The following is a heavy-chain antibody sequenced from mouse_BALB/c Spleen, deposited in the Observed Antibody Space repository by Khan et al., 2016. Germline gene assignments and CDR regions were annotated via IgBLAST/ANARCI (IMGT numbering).Heavy chain of an antibody. Sequence: EVELVESGGGLVQPGGSLKLSCAASGFTFSSYTMSWVRQTPEKRLEWVAYISNGGGSTFYPDTVKGRFTISRDNAKNTLYLQMSSLKSEDTAMYYCSRDFTTATGYFDVWSTGTTVSVSS. J-gene: IGHJ1*03. CDR2: ISNGGGST. V-gene: IGHV5-12-2*01. CDR3: SRDFTTATGYFDV. D-gene: IGHD1-2*01. CDR1: GFTFSSYT.